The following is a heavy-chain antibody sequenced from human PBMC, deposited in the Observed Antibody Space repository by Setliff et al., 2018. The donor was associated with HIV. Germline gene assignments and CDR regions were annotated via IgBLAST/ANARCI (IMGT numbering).Heavy chain of an antibody. Sequence: SETLSLTCAVYGGSFSGYYWSWIRQPPGKGLEWIGEINHSGSTNYNPSLKSRVTISVDTSKNQFSLKLSSVTAADTAVYYCARGKTTVTTRWFESWGQGTLVTVSS. CDR1: GGSFSGYY. CDR3: ARGKTTVTTRWFES. CDR2: INHSGST. D-gene: IGHD4-17*01. V-gene: IGHV4-34*01. J-gene: IGHJ5*01.